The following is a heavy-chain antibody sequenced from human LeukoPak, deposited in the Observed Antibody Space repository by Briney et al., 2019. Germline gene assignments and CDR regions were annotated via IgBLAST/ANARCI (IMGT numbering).Heavy chain of an antibody. V-gene: IGHV3-23*01. Sequence: GGFLRLSCAASGFTFSSYAMSWVRQAPGKGLEWVSAISGSGGSTYYADSVKGRFTISRDNSKNTLYLQMNSLRAEDTAVYYCAKVKSSGPNWYFDLWGRGTLVTVSS. CDR2: ISGSGGST. J-gene: IGHJ2*01. D-gene: IGHD3-22*01. CDR1: GFTFSSYA. CDR3: AKVKSSGPNWYFDL.